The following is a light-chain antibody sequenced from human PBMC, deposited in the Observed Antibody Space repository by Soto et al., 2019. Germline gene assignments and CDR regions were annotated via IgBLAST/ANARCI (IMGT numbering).Light chain of an antibody. CDR1: QSVSNNY. CDR3: QQRSNWPSIT. CDR2: DAS. J-gene: IGKJ5*01. Sequence: EIVFTQSPGTLSLSPGERATLSCRASQSVSNNYLAWYQQKPGQAPRLPIYDASTRATGIPARFSGSGSGTDFTLTISSLEPEDSAVYHCQQRSNWPSITFGQGTRLEIK. V-gene: IGKV3-11*01.